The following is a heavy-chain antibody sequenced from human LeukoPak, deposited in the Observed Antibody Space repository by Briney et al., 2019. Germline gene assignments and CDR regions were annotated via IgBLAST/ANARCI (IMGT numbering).Heavy chain of an antibody. V-gene: IGHV1-18*04. D-gene: IGHD6-19*01. J-gene: IGHJ5*02. CDR1: GYTFTSYY. Sequence: GASVKVSCKASGYTFTSYYMHWVRQAPGQGLEWMGWISAYNGNTNYAQKLQGRVTMTTDTSTSTAYMELRSLRSDDTAVYYCAREVAGTLNWFDPWGQGTLVTVSS. CDR2: ISAYNGNT. CDR3: AREVAGTLNWFDP.